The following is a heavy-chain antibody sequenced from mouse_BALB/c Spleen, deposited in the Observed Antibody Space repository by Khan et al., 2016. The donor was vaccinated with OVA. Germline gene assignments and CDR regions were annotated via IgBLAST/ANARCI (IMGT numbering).Heavy chain of an antibody. D-gene: IGHD2-3*01. CDR2: IWSDGKT. CDR1: GFSFTSYG. Sequence: QVRLQQSGPGLVAPSQSLSITCTVSGFSFTSYGVHWVRQPPGKGLEWLVVIWSDGKTTYNSTLKSRRSIGKGNTKGESFLNMNSHQTDDTAMYYSARNTHMMKTVLDYRDKGKSGTVYS. CDR3: ARNTHMMKTVLDY. J-gene: IGHJ4*01. V-gene: IGHV2-6*02.